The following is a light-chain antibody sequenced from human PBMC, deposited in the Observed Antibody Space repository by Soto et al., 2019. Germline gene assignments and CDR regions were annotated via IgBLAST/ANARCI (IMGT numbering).Light chain of an antibody. CDR3: QQYDNWPLT. CDR1: QSVSSH. CDR2: DTS. V-gene: IGKV3-15*01. Sequence: RVMTQSPVTLSVSPEESATLSCRASQSVSSHVAWYQQKAGRAPRLLIYDTSSRVTGVPARFSGSGSETEFTLTISGLQSEDFAVYYCQQYDNWPLTFGGGTTLQIK. J-gene: IGKJ4*01.